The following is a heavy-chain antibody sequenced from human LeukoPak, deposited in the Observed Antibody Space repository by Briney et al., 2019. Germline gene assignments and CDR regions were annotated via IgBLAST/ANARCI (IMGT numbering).Heavy chain of an antibody. V-gene: IGHV3-30-3*01. CDR2: ISYDGSNK. J-gene: IGHJ3*02. CDR1: GFTFSSYA. Sequence: GRSLRLSCAASGFTFSSYAMHWVRQAPGKGLEWVAVISYDGSNKYYADSVKGRFTISRDNSKNTLYLQMNSLRAEDTAVYYCARGVYYDILTGYSDDAFDIWGQGTMVTVSS. CDR3: ARGVYYDILTGYSDDAFDI. D-gene: IGHD3-9*01.